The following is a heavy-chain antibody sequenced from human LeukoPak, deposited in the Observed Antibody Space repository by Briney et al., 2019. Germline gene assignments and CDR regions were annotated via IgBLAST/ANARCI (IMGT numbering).Heavy chain of an antibody. V-gene: IGHV4-59*01. CDR2: IYYSGST. D-gene: IGHD1-26*01. J-gene: IGHJ3*02. CDR1: GDSTSGYY. CDR3: ARESLDAFDI. Sequence: SETLSLTCTVPGDSTSGYYWSWIRQPPGKGLEWIGYIYYSGSTNYNPSLKSRVTISVDTSKNQFSLKLSSVTAADTAVYYCARESLDAFDIWGQGTMVTVSS.